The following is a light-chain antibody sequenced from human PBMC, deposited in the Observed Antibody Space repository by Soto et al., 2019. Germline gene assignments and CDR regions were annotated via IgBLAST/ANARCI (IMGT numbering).Light chain of an antibody. CDR3: YSAADNNLGV. J-gene: IGLJ3*02. CDR1: VLAKKY. Sequence: ELTQPSSVSVSPGQTARLTCSGDVLAKKYARWFQQKPGQAPVLVIYKDSERPSGIPERFSGSSSGTTVTLTISGAQVEDEADYYCYSAADNNLGVFGGGTKLTVL. CDR2: KDS. V-gene: IGLV3-27*01.